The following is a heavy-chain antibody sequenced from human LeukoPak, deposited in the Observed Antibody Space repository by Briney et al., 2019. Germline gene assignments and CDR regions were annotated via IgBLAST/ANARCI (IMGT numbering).Heavy chain of an antibody. CDR3: ASVYYYYMDV. Sequence: SETLSLTCTVSGGSISSYYWSWIRQPPGKGLEWIGYIYTSGSTNYNPSLKSRVTISVDTSKNQFSLKLSSVTAADTAVYYCASVYYYYMDVWGKGTTVTVSS. CDR2: IYTSGST. J-gene: IGHJ6*03. V-gene: IGHV4-4*09. CDR1: GGSISSYY.